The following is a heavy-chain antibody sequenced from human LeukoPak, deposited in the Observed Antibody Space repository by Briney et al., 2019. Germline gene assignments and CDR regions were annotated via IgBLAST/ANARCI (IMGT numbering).Heavy chain of an antibody. CDR3: ALAAGTLGVFGAFDI. D-gene: IGHD6-13*01. J-gene: IGHJ3*02. CDR1: GGSISSSSYY. CDR2: IYYSGST. V-gene: IGHV4-39*01. Sequence: PSETLSLTCTVSGGSISSSSYYWGWIRQPPGKGLEWIGSIYYSGSTYYNPSLKSRVTISVDTSKNQFSLKLSSVTAADTAVYYCALAAGTLGVFGAFDIWGQGTMVTVSS.